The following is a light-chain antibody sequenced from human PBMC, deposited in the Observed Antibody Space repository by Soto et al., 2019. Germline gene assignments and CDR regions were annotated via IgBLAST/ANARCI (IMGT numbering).Light chain of an antibody. V-gene: IGLV1-40*01. J-gene: IGLJ1*01. CDR1: SSNIGAGYD. CDR2: GNS. Sequence: QSVLTQPPSVSGAPGQRVTISCTGSSSNIGAGYDVHWYQQLPGTAPKLLIYGNSNRPSGVPDRFSGSKSGTSASLAITGLQAEDEADYYCPSYDSSLSGYVFRTGTKLTVL. CDR3: PSYDSSLSGYV.